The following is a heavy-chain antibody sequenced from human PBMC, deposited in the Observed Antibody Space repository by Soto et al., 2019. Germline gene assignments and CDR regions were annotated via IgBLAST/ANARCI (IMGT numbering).Heavy chain of an antibody. V-gene: IGHV1-69*06. D-gene: IGHD3-3*01. CDR2: IIPIFGTA. J-gene: IGHJ6*02. Sequence: ASVEVSCKASGGTFSSYAISWVRQAPGQGLEWMGGIIPIFGTANYAQKFQGRVTITADKSTSTAYMELSSLRSEDTAVYYCARAHYDFWSGYRYLYGMDVWGQGTTVTVSS. CDR1: GGTFSSYA. CDR3: ARAHYDFWSGYRYLYGMDV.